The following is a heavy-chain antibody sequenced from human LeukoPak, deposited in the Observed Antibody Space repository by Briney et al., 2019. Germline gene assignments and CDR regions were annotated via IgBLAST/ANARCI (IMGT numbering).Heavy chain of an antibody. V-gene: IGHV3-30*18. D-gene: IGHD2-15*01. Sequence: GGSLRLSCAASGFTFSSYGMHWVRQAPGKGLEWVAVISYDGSNKYYADSVKGRFTISRDNSKNTLYLQMNSLRAEDTAVYYCAKDVGYCSGGSCRDYWGQGTLVTVSP. CDR3: AKDVGYCSGGSCRDY. CDR1: GFTFSSYG. CDR2: ISYDGSNK. J-gene: IGHJ4*02.